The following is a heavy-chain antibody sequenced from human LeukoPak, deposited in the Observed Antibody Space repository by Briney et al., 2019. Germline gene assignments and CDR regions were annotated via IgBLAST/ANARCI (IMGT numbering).Heavy chain of an antibody. CDR3: AREEQLAQYAFDI. J-gene: IGHJ3*02. V-gene: IGHV3-30*01. CDR2: ISYDGSNK. CDR1: GFTFSSYA. D-gene: IGHD6-6*01. Sequence: GGSLRLSCAASGFTFSSYAMHWVRQAPGKGLEWVAVISYDGSNKYYADSVKGRITISRDNSKNTLYLQMNSMRAEDTAEYYCAREEQLAQYAFDIWGQGTMVTVSS.